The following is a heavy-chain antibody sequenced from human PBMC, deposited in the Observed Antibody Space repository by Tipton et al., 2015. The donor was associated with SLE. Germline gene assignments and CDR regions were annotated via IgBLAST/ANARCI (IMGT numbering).Heavy chain of an antibody. V-gene: IGHV4-61*02. CDR2: IFTSGSP. J-gene: IGHJ3*02. Sequence: TLSLTCSVSGVSISSASYYWNWIRQPAGKGPEWIGRIFTSGSPDYNPSLKSRVTISLDTSKNLFSLSLSSGTAADTAMYYCARDKGGLEDAFHIWGQGTMVTVSS. D-gene: IGHD1-1*01. CDR3: ARDKGGLEDAFHI. CDR1: GVSISSASYY.